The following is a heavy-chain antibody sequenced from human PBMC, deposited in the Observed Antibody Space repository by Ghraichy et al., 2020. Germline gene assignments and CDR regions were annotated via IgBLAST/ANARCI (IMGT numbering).Heavy chain of an antibody. J-gene: IGHJ4*01. CDR3: AKDLSSTTSWYYFDS. CDR1: GFAFANYA. D-gene: IGHD2-2*01. V-gene: IGHV3-23*01. CDR2: IGARGAYT. Sequence: GGSLRLSCAASGFAFANYAVTWVRQAPGKGLEWVSSIGARGAYTYYADSVQGRFTISRDDSTDTLYLQMNSLGAEDTAIYYCAKDLSSTTSWYYFDSWGHGTVVTVSS.